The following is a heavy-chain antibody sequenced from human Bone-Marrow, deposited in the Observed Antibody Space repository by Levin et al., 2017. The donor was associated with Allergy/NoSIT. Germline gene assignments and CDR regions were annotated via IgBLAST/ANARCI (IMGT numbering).Heavy chain of an antibody. CDR1: GYSFTSYW. CDR2: IYPGDSDT. J-gene: IGHJ3*02. CDR3: ARRLPGPDYYDSSGYYPAFDI. V-gene: IGHV5-51*01. Sequence: GESLKISCKGSGYSFTSYWIGWVRQMPGKGLEWMGIIYPGDSDTRYSPSFQGQVTISADKSISTAYLQWSSLKASDTAMYYCARRLPGPDYYDSSGYYPAFDIWGQGTMVTVSS. D-gene: IGHD3-22*01.